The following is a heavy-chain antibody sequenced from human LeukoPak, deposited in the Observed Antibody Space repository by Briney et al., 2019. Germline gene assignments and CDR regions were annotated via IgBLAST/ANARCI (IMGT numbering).Heavy chain of an antibody. CDR1: GGSISSSSYY. J-gene: IGHJ6*03. CDR2: IYYSGST. CDR3: ARLGYSSGWYGVYYYYYMDV. D-gene: IGHD6-19*01. Sequence: SETLSLTCSVSGGSISSSSYYWGWIRHPPGKGLEWIGSIYYSGSTYYNPSLKSRVTISVDTSKNQFSLKLSSVTAADTAVYYCARLGYSSGWYGVYYYYYMDVWGKGTTVTVSS. V-gene: IGHV4-39*07.